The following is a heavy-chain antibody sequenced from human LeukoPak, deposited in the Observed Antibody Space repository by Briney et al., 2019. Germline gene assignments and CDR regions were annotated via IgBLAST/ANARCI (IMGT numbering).Heavy chain of an antibody. CDR3: ARSGRGDEVP. Sequence: GGSLRLSCAASGFTFSSYWMHWVRHAPGQGLVWVSRINSDGSSTTYADSVKGRITISRDNAKNTLYLQMNSLRAEDTAVYYCARSGRGDEVPWGQGTLVTVSS. D-gene: IGHD3-16*01. J-gene: IGHJ5*02. CDR2: INSDGSST. CDR1: GFTFSSYW. V-gene: IGHV3-74*01.